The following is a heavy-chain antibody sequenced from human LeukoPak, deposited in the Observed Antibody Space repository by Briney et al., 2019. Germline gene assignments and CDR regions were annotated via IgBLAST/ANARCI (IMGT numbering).Heavy chain of an antibody. V-gene: IGHV1-2*06. Sequence: ASVKVSCKASGYTFTGYYMFWLRQAPGQGLEWMGRINPNSGGTNYAQKFQGRVTMTRDTSITTAYMELSSLRSEDTAVYYCARDQSFGGQWLASYFDYWGQGTLVTVSS. CDR2: INPNSGGT. CDR3: ARDQSFGGQWLASYFDY. D-gene: IGHD6-19*01. J-gene: IGHJ4*02. CDR1: GYTFTGYY.